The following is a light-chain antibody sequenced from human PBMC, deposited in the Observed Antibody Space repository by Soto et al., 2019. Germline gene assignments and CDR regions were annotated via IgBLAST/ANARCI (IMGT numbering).Light chain of an antibody. CDR2: DVT. CDR1: SSDVGGYNF. CDR3: CSYAGSYTHV. V-gene: IGLV2-11*01. Sequence: SVLTQPRSVSGSPGQSVTISCTGTSSDVGGYNFVSWYQQYPGKAPKLIIYDVTKGPSGVPDRFSGSKSGNTASLTISGLQTDDEADYYCCSYAGSYTHVFGTGTKLTVL. J-gene: IGLJ1*01.